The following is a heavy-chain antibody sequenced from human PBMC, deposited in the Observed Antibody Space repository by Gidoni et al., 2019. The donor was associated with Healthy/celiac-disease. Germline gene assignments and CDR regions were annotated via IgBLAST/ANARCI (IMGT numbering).Heavy chain of an antibody. V-gene: IGHV3-23*01. CDR3: AGTYYDSSGYPLKDY. J-gene: IGHJ4*02. D-gene: IGHD3-22*01. CDR2: IGCSGGST. Sequence: EVQLLEYGGGMVQPGGSLRLSCAASGFTLSSYAMSWVRQATGKGLEGVSAIGCSGGSTYYADSVKGRFTISRDNSKNTLYLQMNSLRAEDTAVYYCAGTYYDSSGYPLKDYWGQGTLVTVSS. CDR1: GFTLSSYA.